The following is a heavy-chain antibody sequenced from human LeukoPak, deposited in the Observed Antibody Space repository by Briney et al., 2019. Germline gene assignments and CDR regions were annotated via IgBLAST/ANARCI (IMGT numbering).Heavy chain of an antibody. V-gene: IGHV3-73*01. CDR3: TRENFDY. J-gene: IGHJ4*02. Sequence: GGSLRLSCAASAFTFSGSAMHWARQASGKGLEWVGRIRSKVNSYATAYAASVKGRFTISRDDSTNTAYLQMNSLKTEDTAVYYCTRENFDYWGQGTLVTVSS. CDR1: AFTFSGSA. CDR2: IRSKVNSYAT.